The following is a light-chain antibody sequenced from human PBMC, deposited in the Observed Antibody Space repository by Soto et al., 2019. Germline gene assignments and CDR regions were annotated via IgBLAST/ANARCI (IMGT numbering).Light chain of an antibody. J-gene: IGKJ5*01. Sequence: DFEMTQSPSSLSAFVGARVTMTCRASQSIGTFLSWYQQKSGRAPKLLIYAASSLQIGVPSRFSGSGSGTNFTLTISSLQPEDFATYFCQQNYDTPITFGQGTRLEIK. CDR2: AAS. CDR1: QSIGTF. V-gene: IGKV1-39*01. CDR3: QQNYDTPIT.